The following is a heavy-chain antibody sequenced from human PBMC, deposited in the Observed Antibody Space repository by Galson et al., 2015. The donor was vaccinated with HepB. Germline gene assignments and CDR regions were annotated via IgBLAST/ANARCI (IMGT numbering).Heavy chain of an antibody. CDR2: IWYDGSNK. CDR1: GFTFSSYG. V-gene: IGHV3-33*01. J-gene: IGHJ3*02. Sequence: SLRLSCAASGFTFSSYGMHWVRQAPGKGLEWVAVIWYDGSNKYYADSVKGRFTISRDNSKNTLYLQMNSLRAEDTAVYYCARETVVTEMDDAFDIWGQGTMVTVSS. CDR3: ARETVVTEMDDAFDI. D-gene: IGHD4-23*01.